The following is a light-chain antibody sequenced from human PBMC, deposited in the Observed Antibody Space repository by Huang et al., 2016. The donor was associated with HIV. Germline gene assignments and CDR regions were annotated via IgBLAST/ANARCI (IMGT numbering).Light chain of an antibody. CDR3: QQYYSPPYT. V-gene: IGKV4-1*01. J-gene: IGKJ2*01. CDR1: QAVLKNSNKKNY. Sequence: DIEMTQSPDSLTVSLGARAIINCKSSQAVLKNSNKKNYLAWYQQRPGQPPKVRSYWASSRESGVPDRFSGSGSGTDFNLTISSLQPEDLAVYYCQQYYSPPYTFGQGTRLEI. CDR2: WAS.